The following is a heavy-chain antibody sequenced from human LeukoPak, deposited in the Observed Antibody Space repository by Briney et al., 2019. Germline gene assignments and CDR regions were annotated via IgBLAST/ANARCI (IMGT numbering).Heavy chain of an antibody. CDR3: ARHAGQCSSSWEYYFDY. D-gene: IGHD6-13*01. V-gene: IGHV4-39*01. Sequence: SETLSLTCTVSGGSISSSTFYWGWIRQPPGKGLEWIGSIYHSGSTYDNPSLKSRVTISLDTSKNQFSLKLSSVTAADTAVYYCARHAGQCSSSWEYYFDYWGQGTLVTVSS. J-gene: IGHJ4*02. CDR1: GGSISSSTFY. CDR2: IYHSGST.